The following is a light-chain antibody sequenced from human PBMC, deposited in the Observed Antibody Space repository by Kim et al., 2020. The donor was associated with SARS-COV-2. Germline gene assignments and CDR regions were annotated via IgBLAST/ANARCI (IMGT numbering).Light chain of an antibody. Sequence: ASVGDRVTITCRASQTISSWLAWYQQKPGKAPKLLIFDASNLESGAPSRFSGSGSGTEFTLTISSLQPDDFATYYCQQYNSYSWTFGPGTKVDIK. CDR1: QTISSW. V-gene: IGKV1-5*01. J-gene: IGKJ1*01. CDR2: DAS. CDR3: QQYNSYSWT.